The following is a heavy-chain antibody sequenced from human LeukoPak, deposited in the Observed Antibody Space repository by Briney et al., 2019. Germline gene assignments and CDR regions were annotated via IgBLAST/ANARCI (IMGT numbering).Heavy chain of an antibody. V-gene: IGHV3-11*01. J-gene: IGHJ4*02. CDR1: GFTFSDYY. D-gene: IGHD1-1*01. CDR2: ISSSGSTI. CDR3: ARAAEETTTGTGPTGYPY. Sequence: GGSLRLSCAASGFTFSDYYMNWIRQAPGKGLEWVSYISSSGSTIYYADSVKGRFTISRDNAKNSLYLQMNSLRAEDTAVYYCARAAEETTTGTGPTGYPYWGQGTLVTVSS.